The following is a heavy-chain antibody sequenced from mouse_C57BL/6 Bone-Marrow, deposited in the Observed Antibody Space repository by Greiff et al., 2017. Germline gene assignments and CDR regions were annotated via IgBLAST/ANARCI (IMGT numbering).Heavy chain of an antibody. CDR1: GYTFTDYY. CDR3: ARSVAYYSNIYAMVY. D-gene: IGHD2-5*01. Sequence: QVHVKQSGAELVRPGASVKLSCKASGYTFTDYYINWVKQRPGQGLEWIARIYPGSGNTYYNEKFKGKATLTAEKSSSTAYLQLRRLPSEDSAVYFGARSVAYYSNIYAMVYRGQGAADTVSS. CDR2: IYPGSGNT. J-gene: IGHJ4*01. V-gene: IGHV1-76*01.